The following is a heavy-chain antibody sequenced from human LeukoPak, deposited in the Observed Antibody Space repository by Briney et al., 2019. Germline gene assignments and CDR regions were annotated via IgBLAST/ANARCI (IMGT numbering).Heavy chain of an antibody. CDR2: IYNTGST. V-gene: IGHV4-59*08. CDR3: ARHGNIVVLPATSKAFDI. Sequence: SETLSLTCSVSGDSINSNYWSWIRQSPGKGLEWIGYIYNTGSTNYSPSLKSRVSIMKDTSKSQFSLRLSSVTAADTAVYYCARHGNIVVLPATSKAFDIWGQGTMVTVSS. CDR1: GDSINSNY. D-gene: IGHD2-2*01. J-gene: IGHJ3*02.